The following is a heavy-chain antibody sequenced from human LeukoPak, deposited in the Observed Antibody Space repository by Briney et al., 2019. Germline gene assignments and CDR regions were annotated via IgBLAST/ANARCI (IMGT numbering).Heavy chain of an antibody. CDR1: GYTFTSCG. Sequence: ASVKVSCKASGYTFTSCGISWVRQAPGQGLEWMGWISAYAQKFQGRVTMTTDTSTSTAYMELRSVRFDDTAVYYCARRFNYYDSSGYYEGFYFDYWGQGTLVTVSS. CDR3: ARRFNYYDSSGYYEGFYFDY. D-gene: IGHD3-22*01. V-gene: IGHV1-18*01. J-gene: IGHJ4*02. CDR2: ISAY.